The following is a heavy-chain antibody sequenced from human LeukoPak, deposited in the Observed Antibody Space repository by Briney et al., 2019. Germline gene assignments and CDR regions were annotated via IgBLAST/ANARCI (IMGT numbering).Heavy chain of an antibody. J-gene: IGHJ3*02. CDR2: INTNGGNT. Sequence: QSGRSLRLSCAASGFTFSSHVMHWVRQAPGKGLEYVSGINTNGGNTQYANSVKGRFTISRDNSKYTLYLQMGSLRPEDMAVYYCARTQLQNDAFDIWGQGTMVTVSS. CDR3: ARTQLQNDAFDI. CDR1: GFTFSSHV. D-gene: IGHD2-2*01. V-gene: IGHV3-64*01.